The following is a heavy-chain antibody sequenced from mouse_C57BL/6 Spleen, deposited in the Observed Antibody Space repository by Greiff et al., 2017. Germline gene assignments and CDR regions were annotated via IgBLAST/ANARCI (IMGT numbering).Heavy chain of an antibody. D-gene: IGHD1-1*01. V-gene: IGHV5-4*01. Sequence: EVQGVESGGGLVKPGGSLKLSCAASGFTFSSYAMSWVRQTPEKRLEWVATISDGGSYTYYPDNVKGRFTISRDNAKNNLYLQMSHLKSEDTAMYYCARDDTTVQWYFDVWGTGTTVTVSS. J-gene: IGHJ1*03. CDR3: ARDDTTVQWYFDV. CDR2: ISDGGSYT. CDR1: GFTFSSYA.